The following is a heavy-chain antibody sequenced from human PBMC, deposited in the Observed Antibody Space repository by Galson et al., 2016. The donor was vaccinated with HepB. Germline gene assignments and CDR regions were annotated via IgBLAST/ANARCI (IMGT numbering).Heavy chain of an antibody. D-gene: IGHD6-19*01. CDR2: INVEGSER. CDR3: ARELSLVPGKGGHFDL. V-gene: IGHV3-7*01. Sequence: SLRLSCAASGFSFSNYWMSWVRQAPGKGLEWVANINVEGSERYYVDSVKGRFTISRDNAKNSLYMQMNSLRTEDTAVYYCARELSLVPGKGGHFDLWGQGTLVTVSS. J-gene: IGHJ5*02. CDR1: GFSFSNYW.